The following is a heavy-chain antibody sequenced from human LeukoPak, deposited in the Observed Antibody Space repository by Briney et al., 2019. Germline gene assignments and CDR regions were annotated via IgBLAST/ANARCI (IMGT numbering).Heavy chain of an antibody. CDR2: MYHSGST. J-gene: IGHJ4*02. D-gene: IGHD3-22*01. V-gene: IGHV4-38-2*02. Sequence: SETLSLTCTVSGYSISSGHYWGWIRQPPGKGLEWIGSMYHSGSTYYNPPLKSRVTISEDTSKNQFSLKLRSVTAADTAVYYCARGYDRSGLSPHYFDYWGQGTLVTVSS. CDR3: ARGYDRSGLSPHYFDY. CDR1: GYSISSGHY.